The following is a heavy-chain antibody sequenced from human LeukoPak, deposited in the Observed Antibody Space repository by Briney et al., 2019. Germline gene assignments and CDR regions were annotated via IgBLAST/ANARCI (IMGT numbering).Heavy chain of an antibody. V-gene: IGHV1-2*02. D-gene: IGHD3-9*01. J-gene: IGHJ4*02. CDR1: GYTFTGYN. CDR2: INPNSGGT. CDR3: ARVDLLTGYYFFDY. Sequence: ASVKVSCKASGYTFTGYNIHWVRQVPGQGPEWMGWINPNSGGTNYAHKFQGRVTMTRDTTISTAYMELRSLGSDETAVYYCARVDLLTGYYFFDYWGQGTLVTVSS.